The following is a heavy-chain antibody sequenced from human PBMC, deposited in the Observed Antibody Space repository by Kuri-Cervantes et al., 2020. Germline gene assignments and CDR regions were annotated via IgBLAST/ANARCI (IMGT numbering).Heavy chain of an antibody. CDR1: GFTFSSYG. D-gene: IGHD2/OR15-2a*01. CDR2: ISYDGSNK. Sequence: GESLKISCAASGFTFSSYGMHWVRQAPGKGLEWVAVISYDGSNKYYADSVKGRFTISRDNSKNTLFLQMNSLRAEDTALYYCVRDILYRGGRYFDTWGQGTLVTVSS. V-gene: IGHV3-30*03. CDR3: VRDILYRGGRYFDT. J-gene: IGHJ4*02.